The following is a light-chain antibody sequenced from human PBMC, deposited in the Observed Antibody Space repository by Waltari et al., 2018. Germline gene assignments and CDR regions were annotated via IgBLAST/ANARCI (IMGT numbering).Light chain of an antibody. CDR1: QSIVVW. J-gene: IGKJ1*01. CDR3: LQYNSYPWT. V-gene: IGKV1-5*03. CDR2: TAS. Sequence: DIQVTQSPSTLSASVGDRVTITCRASQSIVVWLAWYQQKPGKAPRLLIYTASYLESGVPSRFSGSASGTAFTLTISSLQADDFATYYCLQYNSYPWTFDQGTTVEIK.